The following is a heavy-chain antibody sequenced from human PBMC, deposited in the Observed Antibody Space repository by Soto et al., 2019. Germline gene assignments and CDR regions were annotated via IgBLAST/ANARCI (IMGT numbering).Heavy chain of an antibody. CDR3: ARDAKSVETTGGFDY. CDR1: GFIFSSYG. Sequence: QVQLVDSGGGVVQPGRSLRLSCAASGFIFSSYGMHWVRQAPGKGLEWVAGIWFDGSNKYYADSVKGRFTISRDNSRNTLYLQMNGLRAEDTAVYYSARDAKSVETTGGFDYWGQGTLVTVSS. J-gene: IGHJ4*02. CDR2: IWFDGSNK. V-gene: IGHV3-33*01. D-gene: IGHD1-26*01.